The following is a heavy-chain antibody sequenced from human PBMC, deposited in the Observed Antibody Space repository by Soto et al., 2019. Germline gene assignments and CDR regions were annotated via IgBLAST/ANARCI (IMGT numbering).Heavy chain of an antibody. J-gene: IGHJ4*02. CDR3: AKEMGHSKPFDY. D-gene: IGHD4-4*01. V-gene: IGHV3-23*01. CDR2: ISKGGDNT. CDR1: GFSFSTYG. Sequence: GGSLRLSCAASGFSFSTYGMNWVRQAPGKGLEWVAAISKGGDNTYYADSAKGRFTISRDNSKNTLHVQMTSLTAEDTALYYCAKEMGHSKPFDYWGQGTLVTVSS.